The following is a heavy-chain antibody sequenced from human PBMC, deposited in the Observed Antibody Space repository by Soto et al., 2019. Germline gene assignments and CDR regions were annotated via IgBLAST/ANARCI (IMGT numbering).Heavy chain of an antibody. CDR1: GFAFNNYG. Sequence: PGGSLRLSCTVSGFAFNNYGINWVRQAPGKGLEWVSSISKSYYTYYSDSVKGRFAISRDNAKSSVSLQMNTLRVEDTAAYYCAREDSIIIPAVSDFWGQGTLVTVSS. CDR2: ISKSYYT. CDR3: AREDSIIIPAVSDF. V-gene: IGHV3-21*01. D-gene: IGHD2-2*01. J-gene: IGHJ4*02.